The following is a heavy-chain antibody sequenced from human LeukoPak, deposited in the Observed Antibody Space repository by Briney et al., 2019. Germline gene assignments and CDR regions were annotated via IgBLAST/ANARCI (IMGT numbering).Heavy chain of an antibody. CDR2: ISSSSSYI. D-gene: IGHD3-10*01. CDR1: GFTFSSYS. Sequence: GGSLRLPCAASGFTFSSYSMNWVRQAPGKGLEWVSSISSSSSYIYYADSVKGRFTISRDNAKNSLYLQMNSLRAEDTAVYYCARDRGLIFDYWGQGTLVTVSS. J-gene: IGHJ4*02. V-gene: IGHV3-21*01. CDR3: ARDRGLIFDY.